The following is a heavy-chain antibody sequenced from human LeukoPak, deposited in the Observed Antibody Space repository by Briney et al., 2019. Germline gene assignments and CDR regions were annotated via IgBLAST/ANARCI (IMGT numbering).Heavy chain of an antibody. D-gene: IGHD5-18*01. V-gene: IGHV3-23*01. CDR3: AKAKDTAVVMVY. J-gene: IGHJ4*02. CDR2: ITRSGDST. Sequence: GGTLRLSCAASGFTFSSYDMIWVRQAPGKGLQWVSLITRSGDSTYYADSVRGRFTVSRDNSKNTLYLQMNSLRAEDTAVYYCAKAKDTAVVMVYWGQGTLVTVSS. CDR1: GFTFSSYD.